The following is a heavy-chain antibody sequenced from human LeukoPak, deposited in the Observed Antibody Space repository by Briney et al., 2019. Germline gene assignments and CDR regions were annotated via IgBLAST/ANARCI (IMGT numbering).Heavy chain of an antibody. Sequence: ASVKVSCKASGYTFTSYGISWVRQAPGQGLEWMGWISAYNGNTNYAQKFQGRVTMTRNTSISTAYMELSSLRSEDTAVYYCAIPYRDSSSWYRVWGVVNPSLDYWGQGTLVTVSS. J-gene: IGHJ4*02. CDR3: AIPYRDSSSWYRVWGVVNPSLDY. D-gene: IGHD6-13*01. CDR2: ISAYNGNT. V-gene: IGHV1-18*01. CDR1: GYTFTSYG.